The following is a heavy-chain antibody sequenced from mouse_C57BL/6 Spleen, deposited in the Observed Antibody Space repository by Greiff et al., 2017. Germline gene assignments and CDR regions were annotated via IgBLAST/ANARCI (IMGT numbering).Heavy chain of an antibody. D-gene: IGHD2-4*01. Sequence: QVQLQQPGAELVMPGASVKLSCKASGYTFTSYWMHWGKQRPGQGLEWIGEIDPSDSYTNYNQKFKGKSTLTVDKSSSTAYMQLSSLTSEDSAVYYCARGYDYDVDYAMDYWGQGTSVTVSS. J-gene: IGHJ4*01. CDR2: IDPSDSYT. CDR3: ARGYDYDVDYAMDY. CDR1: GYTFTSYW. V-gene: IGHV1-69*01.